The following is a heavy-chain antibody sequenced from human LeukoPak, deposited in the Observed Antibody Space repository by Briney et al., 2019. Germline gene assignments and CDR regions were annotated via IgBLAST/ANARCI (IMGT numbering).Heavy chain of an antibody. J-gene: IGHJ4*02. V-gene: IGHV4-39*01. D-gene: IGHD6-13*01. CDR1: GGSISSSSYY. CDR3: ARRRYSSSWYPDY. Sequence: PSETLSLTCTVSGGSISSSSYYWGWIRQPPGKGLEWIGSIYYSGSTYYNPSLKSRVTISVDTSKNQFSLKLSSVTAADTAVYYCARRRYSSSWYPDYWGQGTLATVSS. CDR2: IYYSGST.